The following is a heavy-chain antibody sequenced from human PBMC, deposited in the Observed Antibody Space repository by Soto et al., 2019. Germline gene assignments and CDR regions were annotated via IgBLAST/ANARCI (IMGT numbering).Heavy chain of an antibody. D-gene: IGHD1-26*01. CDR1: GYTFTSYG. V-gene: IGHV1-18*01. J-gene: IGHJ5*02. CDR3: ARDPVGGNWFDP. CDR2: INPYNGNT. Sequence: APVKVSCKASGYTFTSYGISRVRQAPGQGLEWMGWINPYNGNTNYAQKLQGRVTMTTDTSTSTAYMELRSLRSDDTAVYYCARDPVGGNWFDPWGQGTLVTVSS.